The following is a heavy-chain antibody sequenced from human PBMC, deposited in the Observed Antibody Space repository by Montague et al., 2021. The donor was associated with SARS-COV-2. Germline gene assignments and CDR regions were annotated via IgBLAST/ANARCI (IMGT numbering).Heavy chain of an antibody. CDR2: INDRGVTNY. J-gene: IGHJ4*02. D-gene: IGHD4-11*01. CDR1: GESFSGFF. CDR3: ARWDPQTLTVISLRGKSANDY. Sequence: SETLSLTCAVYGESFSGFFWRWIRQPPGKGLEWIAEINDRGVTNYNYNPSLGSRVTISADTSKNQFSLKLRSVTAADTAVYYCARWDPQTLTVISLRGKSANDYWGQGTLVTASS. V-gene: IGHV4-34*01.